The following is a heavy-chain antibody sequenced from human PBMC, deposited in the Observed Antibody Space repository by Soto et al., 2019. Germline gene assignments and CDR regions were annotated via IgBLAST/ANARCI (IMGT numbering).Heavy chain of an antibody. D-gene: IGHD6-19*01. CDR3: ARVDSSGWLNWFDP. Sequence: AGGSLRLSCAASGFTFSSYAMHWVRQAPGKGLEWVAVISYDGSNKYYADSVKGRFTISRDNSKNTLYLQMNSLRAEDTAVYYCARVDSSGWLNWFDPWGQGTLVTVSS. V-gene: IGHV3-30-3*01. J-gene: IGHJ5*02. CDR1: GFTFSSYA. CDR2: ISYDGSNK.